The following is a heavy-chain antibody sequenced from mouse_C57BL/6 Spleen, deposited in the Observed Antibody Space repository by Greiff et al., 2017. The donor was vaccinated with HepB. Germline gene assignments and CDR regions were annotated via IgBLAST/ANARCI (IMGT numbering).Heavy chain of an antibody. CDR1: GYTFTDYN. Sequence: EVQLQQSGPELVKPGASVKIPCKASGYTFTDYNMDWVKQSHGKSLEWIGDINPNNGGTIYNQKFKGKATLTVDKSSSTAYMELRSLTSEDTAVYYCARKYYDYDGHFDYWGQGTTLTVSS. V-gene: IGHV1-18*01. J-gene: IGHJ2*01. D-gene: IGHD2-4*01. CDR2: INPNNGGT. CDR3: ARKYYDYDGHFDY.